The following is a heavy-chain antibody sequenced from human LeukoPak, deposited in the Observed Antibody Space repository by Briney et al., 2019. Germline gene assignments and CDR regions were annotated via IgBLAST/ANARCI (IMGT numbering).Heavy chain of an antibody. CDR3: ARDRICSSTSCRPSYYYGMDV. D-gene: IGHD2-2*01. Sequence: GGSLRLSCAASGFTFSSYSMNWVRQAPGKGLERVSSISSSSSYIYYADSVKGRFTISRDNAKNSLYLQMNSLRAEDTAVYYCARDRICSSTSCRPSYYYGMDVWGQGTTVTVSS. CDR1: GFTFSSYS. V-gene: IGHV3-21*01. CDR2: ISSSSSYI. J-gene: IGHJ6*02.